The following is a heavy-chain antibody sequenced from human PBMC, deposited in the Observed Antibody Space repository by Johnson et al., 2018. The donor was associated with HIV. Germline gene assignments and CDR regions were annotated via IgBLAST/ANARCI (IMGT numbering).Heavy chain of an antibody. J-gene: IGHJ3*02. D-gene: IGHD3-16*01. V-gene: IGHV3-23*04. CDR3: AKPPSMGADAFDI. Sequence: VQLVESGGVLVQPGGSLTLSCAASGFTFINYAMSWVRQAPGKGLEWVSAISGSGGSTYYADSVKGRFTISRDNSKNTLYLQMNSLRSEDTAVYYCAKPPSMGADAFDIWGQGTMVTVSS. CDR2: ISGSGGST. CDR1: GFTFINYA.